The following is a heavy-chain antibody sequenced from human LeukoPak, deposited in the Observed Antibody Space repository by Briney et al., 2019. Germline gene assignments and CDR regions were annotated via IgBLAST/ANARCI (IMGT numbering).Heavy chain of an antibody. CDR2: ISWDGGST. CDR1: GFTFDDYT. CDR3: AKEGGSSSWSPVSYFDY. Sequence: PGGSLRLSCAASGFTFDDYTMHWVRQAPGKGLEWVSLISWDGGSTYYADSVKGRFTISRDNSKNSLYLQMNSLRTEGTALYYCAKEGGSSSWSPVSYFDYWGQGTLVTVSS. V-gene: IGHV3-43*01. D-gene: IGHD6-13*01. J-gene: IGHJ4*02.